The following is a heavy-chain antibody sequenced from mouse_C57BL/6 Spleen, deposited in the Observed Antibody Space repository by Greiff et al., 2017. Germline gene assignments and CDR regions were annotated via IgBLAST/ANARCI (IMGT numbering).Heavy chain of an antibody. CDR3: VRHGNYVYFDY. V-gene: IGHV10-1*01. D-gene: IGHD2-1*01. Sequence: EVKLVESGGGLVQPKGSLKLSCAASGFSFNTYAMNWVRQAPGKGLEWVARIRSKSNNYATYYADSVKDRFTISRDDSESMLYLQMNNLKTEDTAMYYCVRHGNYVYFDYWGQGTTLTVSS. J-gene: IGHJ2*01. CDR2: IRSKSNNYAT. CDR1: GFSFNTYA.